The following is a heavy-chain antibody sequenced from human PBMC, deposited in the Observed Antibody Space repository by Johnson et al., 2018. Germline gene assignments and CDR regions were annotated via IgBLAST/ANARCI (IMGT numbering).Heavy chain of an antibody. CDR1: GFTFSSYG. CDR3: VHPEEGSERRAEYFQH. CDR2: ISYDGNNK. D-gene: IGHD1-1*01. Sequence: QVQLVQSGGGVVQPGRSLRLSCAASGFTFSSYGMHWVRQAPGKGLEWVAVISYDGNNKYYADYVKGRFTIARDNSKTSLYLQMNSLRGEDTAVYYGVHPEEGSERRAEYFQHWGQGTLVTVAS. J-gene: IGHJ1*01. V-gene: IGHV3-30*03.